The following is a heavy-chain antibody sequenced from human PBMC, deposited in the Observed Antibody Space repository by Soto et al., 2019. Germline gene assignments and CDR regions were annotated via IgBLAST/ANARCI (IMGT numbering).Heavy chain of an antibody. CDR3: ARSEDQLYDILTGDFDY. D-gene: IGHD3-9*01. CDR2: ISYDGSNK. CDR1: GFTFSSYG. V-gene: IGHV3-30*03. J-gene: IGHJ4*02. Sequence: SLRLSCAASGFTFSSYGMHWVRQAPGKGLEWVAVISYDGSNKYYADSVKGRFTISRDNAKNSLYLQMNSLRAEDTAVYYCARSEDQLYDILTGDFDYWGQGTLVTVSS.